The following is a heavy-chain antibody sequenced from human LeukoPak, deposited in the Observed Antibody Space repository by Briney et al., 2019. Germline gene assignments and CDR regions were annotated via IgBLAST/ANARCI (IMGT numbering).Heavy chain of an antibody. CDR3: AGWRGSSWYGAY. D-gene: IGHD6-13*01. CDR1: GFTFTTYT. J-gene: IGHJ4*02. CDR2: ISYDGTNK. V-gene: IGHV3-30-3*01. Sequence: PGRSLRLSCAASGFTFTTYTMYWVRQAPGMGLEWVAIISYDGTNKYYTDSVKGRFTISRDNSKNTLYLQMNSLRADDTAVYYCAGWRGSSWYGAYWGQGTLVTVSS.